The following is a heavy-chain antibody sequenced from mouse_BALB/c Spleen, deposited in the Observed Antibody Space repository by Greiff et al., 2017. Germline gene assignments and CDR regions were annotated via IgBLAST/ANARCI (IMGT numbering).Heavy chain of an antibody. CDR1: GYSLSSYG. CDR2: IWSGGST. Sequence: VQLQQSGPGLVQPSQSLSITCTAAGYSLSSYGVRWVRQSPGNGLEWLGVIWSGGSTDYNAAFIFRLGISKDNSNSQVFFKMNSLQAIETAIYYCARYDYGHAMDYWGQGTSVTVAA. J-gene: IGHJ4*01. D-gene: IGHD1-1*01. V-gene: IGHV2-2*02. CDR3: ARYDYGHAMDY.